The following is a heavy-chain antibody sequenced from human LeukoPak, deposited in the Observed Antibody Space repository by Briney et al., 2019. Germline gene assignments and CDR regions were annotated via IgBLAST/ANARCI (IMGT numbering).Heavy chain of an antibody. D-gene: IGHD3-22*01. J-gene: IGHJ4*02. CDR3: ARTYYYDSSGYYHYYFDY. CDR2: IDWDDDK. V-gene: IGHV2-70*11. CDR1: GFSLSTSGMC. Sequence: ESGPTLVNPTQTLTLTCTFSGFSLSTSGMCVSWIRQPPGKALEWLARIDWDDDKYYSTSLKTRLTISKDTSKNQVVLTMTNMDPVDTATYYCARTYYYDSSGYYHYYFDYWGQGTLVTVSS.